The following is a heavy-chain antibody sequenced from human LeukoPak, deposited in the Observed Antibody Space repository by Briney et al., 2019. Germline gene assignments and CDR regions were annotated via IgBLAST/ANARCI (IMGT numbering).Heavy chain of an antibody. Sequence: SETLSLTCTVAGGSIINYYWIWIRQPAGKGLEWIGRIYASGSTSYNPSLKSRVTISVDKSKKQFSLKLTSVTAADTAVYYCARGEGAIAVAGYFDYWGQGTLLTVSS. V-gene: IGHV4-4*07. CDR3: ARGEGAIAVAGYFDY. D-gene: IGHD6-19*01. CDR2: IYASGST. CDR1: GGSIINYY. J-gene: IGHJ4*02.